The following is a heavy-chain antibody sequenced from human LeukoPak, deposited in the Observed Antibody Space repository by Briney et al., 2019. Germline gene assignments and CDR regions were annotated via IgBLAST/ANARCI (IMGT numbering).Heavy chain of an antibody. CDR2: ISGSGGST. CDR3: AKDLRRYYNY. J-gene: IGHJ4*02. Sequence: GGSLRLSCAASGFTFSSYAMSWVRQAPGKGLEWVSAISGSGGSTYYADSVKGRFTISRDNSKDTLYLRMNSLRAEDTAVYYCAKDLRRYYNYWGQGTLVTVSS. V-gene: IGHV3-23*01. CDR1: GFTFSSYA.